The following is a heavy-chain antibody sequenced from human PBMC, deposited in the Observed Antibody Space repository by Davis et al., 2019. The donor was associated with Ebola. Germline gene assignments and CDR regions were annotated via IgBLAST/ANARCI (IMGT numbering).Heavy chain of an antibody. D-gene: IGHD3-10*01. V-gene: IGHV5-51*01. J-gene: IGHJ3*02. CDR2: IYPDDSDT. CDR1: GYNSNIYW. Sequence: PGGSLRPSCKPSGYNSNIYWIGWVRQKPGKGLEWMGIIYPDDSDTTYSPSLQGQVTIPANKSSITAYLQWNSLRASDPAIYYCARQRWGGRDGFAIWGQGTMLTVSS. CDR3: ARQRWGGRDGFAI.